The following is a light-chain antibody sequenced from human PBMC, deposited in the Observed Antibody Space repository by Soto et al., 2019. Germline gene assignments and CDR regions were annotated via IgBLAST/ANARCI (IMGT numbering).Light chain of an antibody. CDR1: QSIKNNF. V-gene: IGKV3-20*01. CDR3: QHSGTSPIN. Sequence: EIGWTQSPGTLSLSPGERATLSCRASQSIKNNFLAWYQQKPGQAPRLLIFGASSRSSGIPYRFSGSGSGTDFTLTVSRLEPEDFAVYYCQHSGTSPINFGQGTRLEIK. CDR2: GAS. J-gene: IGKJ5*01.